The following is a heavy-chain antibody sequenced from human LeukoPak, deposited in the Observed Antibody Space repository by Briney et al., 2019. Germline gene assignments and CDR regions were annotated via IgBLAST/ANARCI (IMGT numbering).Heavy chain of an antibody. Sequence: PSETLSLTCTVSGDSISCSRHSWGWIRRPPGKGLEGIGSISYSGSTYYNPSLKTRVTMSVDTSENQFSLKLSSVTAADSTVYYCVRIYCTSTSCYGDSYYGMDVWGQGTTVTVSS. D-gene: IGHD2-2*01. CDR2: ISYSGST. J-gene: IGHJ6*02. CDR1: GDSISCSRHS. CDR3: VRIYCTSTSCYGDSYYGMDV. V-gene: IGHV4-39*01.